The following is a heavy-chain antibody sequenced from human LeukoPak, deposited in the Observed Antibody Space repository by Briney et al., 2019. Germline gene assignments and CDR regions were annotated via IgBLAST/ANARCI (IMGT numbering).Heavy chain of an antibody. D-gene: IGHD2-2*01. CDR2: INPSGGST. V-gene: IGHV1-46*01. Sequence: ASVKVSCKASGYTFTSYYMHWVRQAPGQGLEWMGIINPSGGSTSYAQKFQGRVTITADESTSTAYMELSSLRSEDTAVYYCATSLRRGYCSSTSCYQLSFDPWGQGTLVTVSS. CDR1: GYTFTSYY. J-gene: IGHJ5*02. CDR3: ATSLRRGYCSSTSCYQLSFDP.